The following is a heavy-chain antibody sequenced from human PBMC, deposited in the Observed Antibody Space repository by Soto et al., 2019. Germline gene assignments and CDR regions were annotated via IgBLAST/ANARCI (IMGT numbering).Heavy chain of an antibody. CDR3: ARAKAPLYSSSWYWFDP. Sequence: QVQLQESGPGLVKPSETLSLTCTVSGGSISSYYWSWIRQPPGKGLEWIGYIYYSGSTNYNPSLMSRVTISVDTSKNQCSLKLSSVTAADTAVYYCARAKAPLYSSSWYWFDPWGQGTLVTVSS. J-gene: IGHJ5*02. V-gene: IGHV4-59*08. CDR1: GGSISSYY. CDR2: IYYSGST. D-gene: IGHD6-13*01.